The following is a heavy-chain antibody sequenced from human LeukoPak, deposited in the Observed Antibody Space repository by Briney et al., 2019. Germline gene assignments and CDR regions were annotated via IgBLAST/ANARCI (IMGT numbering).Heavy chain of an antibody. Sequence: GASVKVSCKASGGTFSSYEISWVRQAPGQGLEWMGGIIPIFDTANYPQKFQGRVTITADESTSTAYMELSSLRSEDTAVYYCARTYYHDTSGASNWFDPWGQGTLVTVSS. CDR3: ARTYYHDTSGASNWFDP. J-gene: IGHJ5*02. V-gene: IGHV1-69*13. CDR2: IIPIFDTA. CDR1: GGTFSSYE. D-gene: IGHD3-22*01.